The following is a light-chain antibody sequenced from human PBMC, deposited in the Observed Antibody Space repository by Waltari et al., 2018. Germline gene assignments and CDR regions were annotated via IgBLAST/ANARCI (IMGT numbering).Light chain of an antibody. CDR2: SAS. Sequence: DIQMSQSPSSLSATLGDRVTISCRASRDIHTFLSWYQQKPGNAPKLLLFSASRLHTGVPSRFSGSGSGSDFTLTISGLQPGDFATYFCLHTSGTSWTFGPGTKVEVK. CDR3: LHTSGTSWT. CDR1: RDIHTF. J-gene: IGKJ1*01. V-gene: IGKV1-39*01.